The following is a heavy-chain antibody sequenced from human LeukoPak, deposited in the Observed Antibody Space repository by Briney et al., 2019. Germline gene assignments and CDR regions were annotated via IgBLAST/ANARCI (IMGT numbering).Heavy chain of an antibody. D-gene: IGHD3-22*01. J-gene: IGHJ4*02. CDR1: GFTFSSYG. CDR3: AKGGSMIVVLYYFGY. V-gene: IGHV3-30*02. Sequence: GGSLRLSCAASGFTFSSYGMHWVRQAPGKGLEWVAFIRYDGSNKYYADSVKGRFTISRDNSKNTLYLQMNSLRAEDTAVYYCAKGGSMIVVLYYFGYWGQGTLVTVSS. CDR2: IRYDGSNK.